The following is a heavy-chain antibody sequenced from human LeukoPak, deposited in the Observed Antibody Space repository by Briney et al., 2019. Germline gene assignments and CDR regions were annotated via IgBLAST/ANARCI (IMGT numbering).Heavy chain of an antibody. V-gene: IGHV3-21*01. J-gene: IGHJ4*02. CDR3: ASLYDSSGYSPRVDY. Sequence: GGSLRLSCAASGFTFSSYCMNWVRQAPGKGLEWVSSISSSSSYIYYADSVKGRFTISRDNAKNSLYLQMNSLRAEDTAVYYCASLYDSSGYSPRVDYWGQGTLVTVSS. CDR2: ISSSSSYI. D-gene: IGHD3-22*01. CDR1: GFTFSSYC.